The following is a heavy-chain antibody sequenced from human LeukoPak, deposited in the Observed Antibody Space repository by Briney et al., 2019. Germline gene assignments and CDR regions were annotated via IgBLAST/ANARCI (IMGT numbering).Heavy chain of an antibody. Sequence: GGSLRLSCAASGFTFSSYGMHWVRQAPGKGLEWVAFIRYDGSNKYYADSVKGRFTISRDNSKNTLYLQMNSLRAEDTAVYYCANFAYCGGDCYGDWGQGTLVTVSS. CDR2: IRYDGSNK. CDR3: ANFAYCGGDCYGD. CDR1: GFTFSSYG. V-gene: IGHV3-30*02. J-gene: IGHJ4*02. D-gene: IGHD2-21*02.